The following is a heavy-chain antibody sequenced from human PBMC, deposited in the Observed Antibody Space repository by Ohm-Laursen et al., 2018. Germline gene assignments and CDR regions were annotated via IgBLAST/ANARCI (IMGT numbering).Heavy chain of an antibody. Sequence: SETLSLTCTGSGGSISSYYWSWIRQPPGKGLEWIGYIYYSGSTNYNPSLKSRVTISVVTSKNQFSLKLSSVTAADTALYYCASFNWYFDLWVRGTLVTVSS. V-gene: IGHV4-59*01. CDR1: GGSISSYY. CDR2: IYYSGST. CDR3: ASFNWYFDL. J-gene: IGHJ2*01.